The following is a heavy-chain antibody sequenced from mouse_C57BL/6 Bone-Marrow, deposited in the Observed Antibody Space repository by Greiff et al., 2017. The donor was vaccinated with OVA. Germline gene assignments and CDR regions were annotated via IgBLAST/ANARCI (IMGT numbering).Heavy chain of an antibody. CDR1: GFTFSDYY. CDR3: ARNPSYVLLRYFDV. J-gene: IGHJ1*03. CDR2: ISNGGGST. D-gene: IGHD1-1*01. Sequence: EVQLVESGGGLVQPGGSLKLSCAASGFTFSDYYMYWVRQTPEKRLEWVAYISNGGGSTYYTDTVKGRFTISRDNAKNTLYLQMSRLKSADTAMYYCARNPSYVLLRYFDVWGTGPRSPSPQ. V-gene: IGHV5-12*01.